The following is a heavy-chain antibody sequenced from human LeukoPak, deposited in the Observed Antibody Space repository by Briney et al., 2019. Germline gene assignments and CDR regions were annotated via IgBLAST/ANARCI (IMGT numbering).Heavy chain of an antibody. CDR2: INTNTGNP. D-gene: IGHD3-16*01. Sequence: ASVKVSCKASGYTFTSYGISWVRQAPGQGLEWMGWINTNTGNPTYAQGFTGRFVFSLDTSVSTAYLQISSLKAEDTAVYYCARDLISSITFGGVMVYWGQGTLVTVSS. V-gene: IGHV7-4-1*02. CDR1: GYTFTSYG. CDR3: ARDLISSITFGGVMVY. J-gene: IGHJ4*02.